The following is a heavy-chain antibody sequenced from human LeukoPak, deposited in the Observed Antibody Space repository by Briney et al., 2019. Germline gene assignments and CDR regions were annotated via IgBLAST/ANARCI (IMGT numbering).Heavy chain of an antibody. CDR1: GYTFTAYL. D-gene: IGHD3-10*01. CDR3: ARAPGGYGSGSRGAFDI. CDR2: INPIFGTA. J-gene: IGHJ3*02. V-gene: IGHV1-69*06. Sequence: GASVTVSCEASGYTFTAYLLHWVRQAPGQGLEWMGLINPIFGTANYAQKLRGRVTITADKSTRTAYMEMSSLRSEDTAVYYCARAPGGYGSGSRGAFDIWGQGTMVTVSS.